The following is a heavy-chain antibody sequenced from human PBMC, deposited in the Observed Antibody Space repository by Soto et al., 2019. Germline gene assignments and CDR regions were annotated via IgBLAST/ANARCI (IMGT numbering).Heavy chain of an antibody. CDR1: GFTFSSYA. J-gene: IGHJ4*02. Sequence: QVQLVESGGGVVQPGRSLRLSCAASGFTFSSYAMHWVRQAPGKGLEWVAVISYDGSNKYYADSVKGRFTISRDNSKNTVYLQMNSLRAEDTAVYYCARDFDYGGIDYWGQGTLVTVSS. CDR3: ARDFDYGGIDY. V-gene: IGHV3-30-3*01. D-gene: IGHD4-17*01. CDR2: ISYDGSNK.